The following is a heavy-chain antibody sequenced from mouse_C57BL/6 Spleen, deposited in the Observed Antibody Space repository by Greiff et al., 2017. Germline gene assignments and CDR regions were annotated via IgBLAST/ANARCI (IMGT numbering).Heavy chain of an antibody. CDR3: TIQDGNYPLFDY. V-gene: IGHV14-4*01. J-gene: IGHJ2*01. Sequence: EVQLQESGAELVRPGASVKLSCTASGFNIKDDYMHWVKQRPEQGLEWIGWIDPENGDTEYASKFQGKATITADTSSNTAYLQLSSLTSEDTAVYYCTIQDGNYPLFDYWGQGTTLTVSS. D-gene: IGHD2-1*01. CDR1: GFNIKDDY. CDR2: IDPENGDT.